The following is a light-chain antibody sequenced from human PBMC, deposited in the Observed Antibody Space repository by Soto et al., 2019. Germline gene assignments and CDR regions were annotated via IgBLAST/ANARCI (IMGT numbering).Light chain of an antibody. J-gene: IGLJ2*01. CDR1: SSDIGAYNY. CDR3: SSYTSSNTLV. Sequence: QSVLTQPASVSGSPGQSITISCTGTSSDIGAYNYVSWYQQHPGKVPKLMIYDVSNRPSGVSDRFSGSKSGTTASLTISGLQAEDEADYYCSSYTSSNTLVFGGGTKLTVL. V-gene: IGLV2-14*01. CDR2: DVS.